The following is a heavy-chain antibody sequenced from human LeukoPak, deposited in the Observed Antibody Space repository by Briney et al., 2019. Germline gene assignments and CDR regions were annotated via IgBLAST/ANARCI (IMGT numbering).Heavy chain of an antibody. Sequence: PGGSLRLSCAASGFTFSDYYMIWIRQAPGKGLESVSYIPISGSTIYYADSVKGRFTFSRDNAKNSLYLQMNSLRAEDTAIYYCTTVITMLRGLHTSDYWGQGTLVTVSS. D-gene: IGHD3-10*01. CDR2: IPISGSTI. J-gene: IGHJ4*02. V-gene: IGHV3-11*01. CDR3: TTVITMLRGLHTSDY. CDR1: GFTFSDYY.